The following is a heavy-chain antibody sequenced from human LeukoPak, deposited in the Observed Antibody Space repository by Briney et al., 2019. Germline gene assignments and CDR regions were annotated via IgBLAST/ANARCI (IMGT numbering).Heavy chain of an antibody. J-gene: IGHJ4*02. CDR3: AKENDFVY. D-gene: IGHD3-3*01. CDR1: GFTFSNYD. V-gene: IGHV3-30*18. Sequence: GGSLILSCAASGFTFSNYDMHWVRQAPGKGLEWVAVISYDGTNKYYADSVKGRFTISRDNSKSTLYLQMNSLRAEDTAVYYCAKENDFVYWGQGTLVTVSS. CDR2: ISYDGTNK.